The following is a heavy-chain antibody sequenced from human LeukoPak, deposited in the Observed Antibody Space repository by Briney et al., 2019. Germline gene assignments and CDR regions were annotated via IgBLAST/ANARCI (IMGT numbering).Heavy chain of an antibody. Sequence: GGSLRLSCTASGFTFGDYAMSWVRQAPGKGLEWVSAISGSGGSTYYADSVKGRFTISRDNSKNTLYLQMNSLRAEDTAVYYCAKEGVGSSFLYYVYYFDYWGQGTLVTVSS. CDR2: ISGSGGST. CDR3: AKEGVGSSFLYYVYYFDY. V-gene: IGHV3-23*01. D-gene: IGHD6-6*01. CDR1: GFTFGDYA. J-gene: IGHJ4*02.